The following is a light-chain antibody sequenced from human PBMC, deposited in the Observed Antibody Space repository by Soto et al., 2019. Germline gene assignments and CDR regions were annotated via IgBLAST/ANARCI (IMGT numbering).Light chain of an antibody. CDR3: QHYRSSPGFT. Sequence: EIVLTQSPGTLSLSPGERATLSCRVSQSVSSSYLAWYQQKPGQAPRLLIYGASSRATGIPDRFSGSGSGADFTLTISRLEPEDFAVYYCQHYRSSPGFTFGPGTKVDIK. V-gene: IGKV3-20*01. J-gene: IGKJ3*01. CDR1: QSVSSSY. CDR2: GAS.